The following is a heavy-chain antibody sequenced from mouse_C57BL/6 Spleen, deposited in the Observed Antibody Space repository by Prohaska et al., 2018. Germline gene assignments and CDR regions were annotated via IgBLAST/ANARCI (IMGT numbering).Heavy chain of an antibody. D-gene: IGHD1-2*01. CDR3: ARTALQPYFDY. CDR2: IHPNSGST. CDR1: GYTFTSYW. Sequence: QVQLQQPGAELVKPGASVKLSCKASGYTFTSYWMHWVMQRPGQGLEWIGMIHPNSGSTNYNEKFKSKATLTVDKSSSTAYMQRSSLTSEDSAVYYCARTALQPYFDYWGQGTTLTVSS. V-gene: IGHV1-64*01. J-gene: IGHJ2*01.